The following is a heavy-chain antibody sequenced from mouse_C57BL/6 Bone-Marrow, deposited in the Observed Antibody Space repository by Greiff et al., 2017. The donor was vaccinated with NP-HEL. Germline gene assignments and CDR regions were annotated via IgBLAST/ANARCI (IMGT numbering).Heavy chain of an antibody. CDR2: IDPNSGGT. V-gene: IGHV1-72*01. Sequence: QVQLQQPGAELVKPGASVKLSCKASGYTFTSYWMHWVTQWPGRGLEWIGRIDPNSGGTKYNEKFKSKATLTVDKPSSTAYMPLSSLTSEDSAVYYCARPIDYGYGAWFAYWGQGTLVTVSA. D-gene: IGHD2-2*01. CDR3: ARPIDYGYGAWFAY. J-gene: IGHJ3*01. CDR1: GYTFTSYW.